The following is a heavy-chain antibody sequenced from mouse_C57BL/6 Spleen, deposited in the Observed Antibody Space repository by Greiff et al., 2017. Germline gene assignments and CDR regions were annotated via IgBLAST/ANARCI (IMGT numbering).Heavy chain of an antibody. CDR3: ARDNYGYDGFAY. J-gene: IGHJ3*01. Sequence: VQLKESGPGMVKPSQSLSLTCTVTGYSITSGYDWHWIRHFPGNKLEWMGYISYSGSTNYNPSLKSRISITHDTSKNHFFLKLNSVTTEDTATYYCARDNYGYDGFAYWGQGTLVTVSA. V-gene: IGHV3-1*01. D-gene: IGHD2-2*01. CDR2: ISYSGST. CDR1: GYSITSGYD.